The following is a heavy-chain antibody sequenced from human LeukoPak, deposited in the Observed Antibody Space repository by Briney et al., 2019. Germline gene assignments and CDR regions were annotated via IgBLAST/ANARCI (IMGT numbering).Heavy chain of an antibody. CDR2: IYTSGST. CDR1: GGSISSYY. J-gene: IGHJ5*02. V-gene: IGHV4-4*07. D-gene: IGHD2-2*02. Sequence: SETLSLTCTVSGGSISSYYWSWIRQPAGKGLEWIGRIYTSGSTNYNPSLKSRVTMSVDTSKNQFSLKLSSVTAADTAVYYCAGSSIVVVPAAIPGWFDPWGQGTLVTVSS. CDR3: AGSSIVVVPAAIPGWFDP.